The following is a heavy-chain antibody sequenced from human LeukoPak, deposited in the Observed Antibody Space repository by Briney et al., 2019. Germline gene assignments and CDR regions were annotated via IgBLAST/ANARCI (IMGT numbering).Heavy chain of an antibody. CDR2: INSDGSST. CDR3: ARDRDIAARTPPHYYYYGMDV. J-gene: IGHJ6*02. Sequence: GGSLRLSCAASGFTFSSYWMHWVRQAPGKGLVWVSRINSDGSSTSYADSVKGRFTISRDNAKNTLYLQMNSLRAEDTAVYYCARDRDIAARTPPHYYYYGMDVWGQGTTVTVSS. V-gene: IGHV3-74*01. CDR1: GFTFSSYW. D-gene: IGHD6-6*01.